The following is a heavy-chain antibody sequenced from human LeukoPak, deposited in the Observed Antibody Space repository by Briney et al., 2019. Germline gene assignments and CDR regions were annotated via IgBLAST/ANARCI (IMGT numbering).Heavy chain of an antibody. CDR3: ARRGGTYDSSGYYYRIFDY. J-gene: IGHJ4*02. Sequence: ASVKVSCKASGYTFTSYGISWVRQAPGQGLEWMGWISAYNGKTNFAQKFQGRVTMTRNTSISTAYMELSSLRSEDTAVYYCARRGGTYDSSGYYYRIFDYWGQGTLVTVSS. CDR2: ISAYNGKT. D-gene: IGHD3-22*01. V-gene: IGHV1-18*01. CDR1: GYTFTSYG.